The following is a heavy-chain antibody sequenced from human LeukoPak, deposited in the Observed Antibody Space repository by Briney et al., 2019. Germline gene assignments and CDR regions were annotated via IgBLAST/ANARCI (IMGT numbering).Heavy chain of an antibody. D-gene: IGHD3-3*01. V-gene: IGHV1-2*02. CDR1: GYTFTGYY. Sequence: GASVKVSCKASGYTFTGYYMHWVRQAPGQGLEWMGWINPNSGGTNYAQKFQGRVTMTRDTSISTAYMELSRLRSDDTAVYYCARDSYDFWSGYHKFDYWGQGTLVTVSS. J-gene: IGHJ4*02. CDR3: ARDSYDFWSGYHKFDY. CDR2: INPNSGGT.